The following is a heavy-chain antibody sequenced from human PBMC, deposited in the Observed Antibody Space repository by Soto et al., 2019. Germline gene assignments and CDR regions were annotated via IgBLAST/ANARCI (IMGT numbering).Heavy chain of an antibody. CDR1: GASIRSSQW. CDR3: GSKTNYWDSRSNYKNAMAV. D-gene: IGHD3-22*01. CDR2: IYHSRCA. J-gene: IGHJ6*02. V-gene: IGHV4-4*02. Sequence: PSETLTLTCAVSGASIRSSQWCSWVRQPPGKGLEWIGEIYHSRCAHYNPSLRSRVTISVDMSKNQFSLKLSSVTAADTAVYYCGSKTNYWDSRSNYKNAMAVWGQGTTVAVSS.